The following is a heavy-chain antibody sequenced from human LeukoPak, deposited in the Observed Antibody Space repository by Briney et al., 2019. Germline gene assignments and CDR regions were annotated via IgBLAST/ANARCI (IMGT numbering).Heavy chain of an antibody. CDR1: GGSISSYY. V-gene: IGHV4-59*12. D-gene: IGHD3-22*01. Sequence: SETLSLTCTVSGGSISSYYWSWIRQPPGKGLEWIGYIYYSGSTNYNPSLKSRVTMSVDTSKNQFSLKLSSVTAADTAVYYCARTRYDYYDSSGEVSYYMDVWGKGTTVTISS. J-gene: IGHJ6*03. CDR2: IYYSGST. CDR3: ARTRYDYYDSSGEVSYYMDV.